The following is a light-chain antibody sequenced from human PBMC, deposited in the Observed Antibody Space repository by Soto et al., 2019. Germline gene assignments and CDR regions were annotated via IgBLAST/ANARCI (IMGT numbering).Light chain of an antibody. CDR2: DAS. CDR1: QSLIKS. V-gene: IGKV3-11*01. Sequence: SPSAAALSATKRDKATLSCRASQSLIKSLAWYQQKPGQAPRLLIYDASDRAAGIPARFSGSESRTVFTLTISSLEPDDFAVYSCQLMTTFGQGTLLAVK. CDR3: QLMTT. J-gene: IGKJ5*01.